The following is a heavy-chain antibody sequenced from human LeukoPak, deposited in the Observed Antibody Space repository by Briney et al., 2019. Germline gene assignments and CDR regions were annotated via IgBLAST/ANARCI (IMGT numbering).Heavy chain of an antibody. J-gene: IGHJ4*02. V-gene: IGHV3-53*01. D-gene: IGHD6-13*01. CDR2: IYSDGST. CDR3: ASQYRSSWSFDY. CDR1: GFTFSSYW. Sequence: GGSLRLSCAASGFTFSSYWMNWVRQAPGKGLEWVSVIYSDGSTHYTDSVKGRFTISRDNSKNTVYLQMNSLRAEDAAVYYRASQYRSSWSFDYWGQGTLVTVSS.